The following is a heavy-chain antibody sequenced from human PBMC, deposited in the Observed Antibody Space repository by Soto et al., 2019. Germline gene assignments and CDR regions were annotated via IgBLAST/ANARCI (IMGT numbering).Heavy chain of an antibody. D-gene: IGHD3-16*02. CDR2: TYHRGST. CDR3: ARIGGYHGPLDY. V-gene: IGHV4-59*01. Sequence: SETLSLTCSVSGVSISSYFWSWIRQPPGRGLEWIGYTYHRGSTNYSPSLRSRVAISLDTSENQFSLKVSSVTAADTAVYYCARIGGYHGPLDYWGQGTPVTVSS. J-gene: IGHJ4*02. CDR1: GVSISSYF.